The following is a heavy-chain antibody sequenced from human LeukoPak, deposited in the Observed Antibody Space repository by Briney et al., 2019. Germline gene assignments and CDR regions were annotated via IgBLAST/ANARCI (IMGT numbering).Heavy chain of an antibody. V-gene: IGHV4-34*01. Sequence: SETLSLTCAVYGGSFSGYYWSWIRQPPGKGLERVGEINHSGSTNYNPSLKSRVTISVDTSKNQFSLKLSSVTAADTAVYYCARHDGYSNYGVGVNWFDPWGQGTLVTVSS. CDR1: GGSFSGYY. J-gene: IGHJ5*02. CDR2: INHSGST. D-gene: IGHD4-11*01. CDR3: ARHDGYSNYGVGVNWFDP.